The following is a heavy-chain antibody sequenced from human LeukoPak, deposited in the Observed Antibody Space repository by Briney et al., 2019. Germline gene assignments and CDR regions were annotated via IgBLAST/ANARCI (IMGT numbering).Heavy chain of an antibody. CDR3: ARPWVRYSYVPAGGAFEI. D-gene: IGHD3-16*01. CDR2: ISTGGSNL. J-gene: IGHJ3*02. CDR1: GFTFSSYS. Sequence: GGSLRLSCAASGFTFSSYSMNWVRQAPGKGLEWVSYISTGGSNLYYADSVKGRFTISRDNAKNSLYLQMNSLRVEDTAVYYCARPWVRYSYVPAGGAFEIWGQGTMVTVSS. V-gene: IGHV3-21*01.